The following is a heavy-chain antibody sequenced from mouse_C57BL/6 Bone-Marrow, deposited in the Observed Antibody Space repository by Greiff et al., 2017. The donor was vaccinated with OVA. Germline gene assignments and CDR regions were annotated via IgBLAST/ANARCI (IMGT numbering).Heavy chain of an antibody. CDR2: ISYDGSN. V-gene: IGHV3-6*01. CDR1: GYSITSGYY. J-gene: IGHJ1*03. Sequence: EVKLQESGPGLVKPSQSLSLTCSVTGYSITSGYYWNWIRQFPGNKLEWMGYISYDGSNNYNPSLKTRISITRDTSKNQFFLKLNSVTTEDTATYYCARDYYGSTYWYFDVWGTGTTVTVSS. CDR3: ARDYYGSTYWYFDV. D-gene: IGHD1-1*01.